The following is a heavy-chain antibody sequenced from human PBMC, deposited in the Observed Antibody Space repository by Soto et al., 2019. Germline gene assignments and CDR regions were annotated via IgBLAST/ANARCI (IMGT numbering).Heavy chain of an antibody. D-gene: IGHD5-12*01. V-gene: IGHV6-1*01. Sequence: SQTLSLTCAISAASVSSNTASWNWISQPPSRGLEWLGRTYFRSKCYNDYAVSVKSRIIINPDTSNNQFSLQLNSVTPEDTAVYFCAKGDNLGPKTGYAFDPWGQGIMVTVSS. J-gene: IGHJ5*02. CDR3: AKGDNLGPKTGYAFDP. CDR2: TYFRSKCYN. CDR1: AASVSSNTAS.